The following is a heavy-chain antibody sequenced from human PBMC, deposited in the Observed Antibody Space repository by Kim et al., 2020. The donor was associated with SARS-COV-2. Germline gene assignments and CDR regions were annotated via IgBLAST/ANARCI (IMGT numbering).Heavy chain of an antibody. V-gene: IGHV1-69*13. CDR2: IIPIFGTA. Sequence: SVKVSCKASGGTFSSYAISWVRQAPGQGLEWMGGIIPIFGTANYAQKFQGRVTITADESTNTAYMELSSLRSEDTAVYYCASGPGGSIYYYYGMDVWGQGSSVTVSS. CDR3: ASGPGGSIYYYYGMDV. CDR1: GGTFSSYA. D-gene: IGHD3-10*01. J-gene: IGHJ6*02.